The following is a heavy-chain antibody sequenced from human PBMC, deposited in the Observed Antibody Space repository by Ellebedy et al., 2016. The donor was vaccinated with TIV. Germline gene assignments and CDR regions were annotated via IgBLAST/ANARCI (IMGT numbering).Heavy chain of an antibody. J-gene: IGHJ4*02. D-gene: IGHD3-16*01. CDR3: ATRGRGSSPDDY. CDR2: IAHAGTNI. V-gene: IGHV3-30*03. Sequence: PGGSLRLSCAASGFTLSAYGMHRVRQAPGKGLEWVAVIAHAGTNIYYADSVRGRFTIPRDHSKNTLYRQMSSLSPEDPGVYYCATRGRGSSPDDYWGQGTLVTVSS. CDR1: GFTLSAYG.